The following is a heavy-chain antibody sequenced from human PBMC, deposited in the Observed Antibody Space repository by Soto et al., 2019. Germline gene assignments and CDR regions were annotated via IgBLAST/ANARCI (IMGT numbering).Heavy chain of an antibody. V-gene: IGHV4-34*01. D-gene: IGHD2-15*01. CDR1: GGSFSGYY. J-gene: IGHJ4*02. CDR3: ARPYCSGGSCYYYFDY. Sequence: QVQLQQWGAGLLKPSETLSLTCAVYGGSFSGYYWSWIRQPPGKGLEWIGEINHSGSTNYNPSLKSRVTLSVDTSKNQFSLKLSSVTAADTAVYYCARPYCSGGSCYYYFDYWGQGTLVTVSS. CDR2: INHSGST.